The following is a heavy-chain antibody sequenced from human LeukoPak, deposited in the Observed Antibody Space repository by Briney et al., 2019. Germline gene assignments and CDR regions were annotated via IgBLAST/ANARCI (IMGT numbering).Heavy chain of an antibody. CDR3: ASSYYDSSGYPY. D-gene: IGHD3-22*01. V-gene: IGHV4-30-4*01. CDR1: GGSISSGDYY. Sequence: PSETQSLTCTVSGGSISSGDYYWCWIRQPPGKGLEWIGYIYYSASTYYNPSIKSRVTISVDTSKNQFSLKLSSVTAADTAVYYCASSYYDSSGYPYWGQGTLVTVSS. CDR2: IYYSAST. J-gene: IGHJ4*02.